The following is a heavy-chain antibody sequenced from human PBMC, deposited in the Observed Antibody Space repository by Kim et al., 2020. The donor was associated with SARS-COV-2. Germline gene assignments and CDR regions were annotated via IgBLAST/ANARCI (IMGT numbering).Heavy chain of an antibody. V-gene: IGHV4-34*01. D-gene: IGHD3-22*01. CDR3: ARESRSDSTGYYNLDS. CDR2: INDSGSA. J-gene: IGHJ4*02. CDR1: GGPLSGYY. Sequence: SETLSLTCAVYGGPLSGYYWSWIRQPPGKGLECIGEINDSGSANYNPSLKSRVTISIDTSKNQFSLTLTSVTAADTALYNCARESRSDSTGYYNLDSWGQGTLFTVS.